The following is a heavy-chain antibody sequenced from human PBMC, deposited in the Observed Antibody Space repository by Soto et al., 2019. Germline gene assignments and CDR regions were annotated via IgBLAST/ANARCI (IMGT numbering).Heavy chain of an antibody. V-gene: IGHV3-7*03. CDR1: GFTFSSSW. CDR2: IKGDGGQK. D-gene: IGHD3-3*01. J-gene: IGHJ4*02. CDR3: ARDLAPGISTPH. Sequence: EVQLVESGGGLVQPGGSLRLSCAASGFTFSSSWMSWVRQAPGKGLEWVANIKGDGGQKFYVDSVKGRFTISRDNARNSLYLHMNTLRADDTAVYYCARDLAPGISTPHWGQGTPVTVSS.